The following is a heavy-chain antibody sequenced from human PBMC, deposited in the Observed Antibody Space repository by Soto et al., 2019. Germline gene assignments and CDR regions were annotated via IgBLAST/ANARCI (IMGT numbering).Heavy chain of an antibody. Sequence: HVQLVQSGAEVRKPGSSLRVSCKSSGATFSTTGISWVRQARGQGLEWMGGIIPLFGTPKYARKFQGRVSITADESTNTVYMELNSLRPDDAAVYYCARASPVICGGDPCYRLDSSFDSWGQGSLVIVSS. V-gene: IGHV1-69*01. CDR2: IIPLFGTP. CDR3: ARASPVICGGDPCYRLDSSFDS. J-gene: IGHJ5*01. D-gene: IGHD2-21*02. CDR1: GATFSTTG.